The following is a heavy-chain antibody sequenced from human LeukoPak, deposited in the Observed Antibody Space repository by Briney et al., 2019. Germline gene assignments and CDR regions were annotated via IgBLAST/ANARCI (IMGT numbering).Heavy chain of an antibody. V-gene: IGHV1-18*01. CDR3: ARDLTTFYYDTSGLGPFDI. Sequence: ASVEVSCKCSGYTFTSYGSSWVRQATGQGLEWMALISAYNGNTNYAQKLQGRVTVTTDTYTSTAYMELGSLRSDDTAVYYCARDLTTFYYDTSGLGPFDIWGEGTMVTVP. CDR1: GYTFTSYG. J-gene: IGHJ3*02. CDR2: ISAYNGNT. D-gene: IGHD3-22*01.